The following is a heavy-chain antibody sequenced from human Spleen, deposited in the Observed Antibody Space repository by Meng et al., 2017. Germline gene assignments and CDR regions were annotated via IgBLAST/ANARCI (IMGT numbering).Heavy chain of an antibody. J-gene: IGHJ5*02. V-gene: IGHV3-21*01. CDR1: GFTFSSYN. CDR3: ARDARDYYDSPVNWFDP. D-gene: IGHD3-22*01. CDR2: ISSSGSHT. Sequence: GESLKISCAASGFTFSSYNMNWVRQAPGKGLEWVSSISSSGSHTYYAESVKGRFTISRSNAKNSLYLQMNTLRAEDTAVYYCARDARDYYDSPVNWFDPWGQGTLVTVSS.